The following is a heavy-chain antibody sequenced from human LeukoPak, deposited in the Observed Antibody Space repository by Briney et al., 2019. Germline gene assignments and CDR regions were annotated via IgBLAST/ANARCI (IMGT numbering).Heavy chain of an antibody. Sequence: GESLKISCRGSGHSFVRYWLAWVRQMPGQGLELKGIIYSCDSDTRYSPSFEGQVTISADKFLTTAYLQWSSLKASDTAMYYCARVSGSGSYYDASYYYFDYWGQGTLVTVSS. CDR3: ARVSGSGSYYDASYYYFDY. CDR1: GHSFVRYW. J-gene: IGHJ4*02. V-gene: IGHV5-51*01. D-gene: IGHD3-10*01. CDR2: IYSCDSDT.